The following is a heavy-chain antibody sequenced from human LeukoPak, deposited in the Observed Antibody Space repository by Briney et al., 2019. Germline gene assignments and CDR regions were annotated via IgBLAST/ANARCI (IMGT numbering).Heavy chain of an antibody. CDR1: GFTFTSYY. V-gene: IGHV1-46*01. Sequence: GGSLRLSCAASGFTFTSYYMHWVRQAPGQGLEWMGIINPSGGSTSYAQKFQGRVTMTRDMSTSTVYMELSSLRSEDTAVYYCARGEYPIENWFDPWGQGTLVTVSS. D-gene: IGHD6-6*01. CDR3: ARGEYPIENWFDP. J-gene: IGHJ5*02. CDR2: INPSGGST.